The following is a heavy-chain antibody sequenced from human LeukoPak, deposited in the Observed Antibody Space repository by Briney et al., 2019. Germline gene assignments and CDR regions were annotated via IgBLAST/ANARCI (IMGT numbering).Heavy chain of an antibody. CDR3: AKVGESGNLDY. CDR2: ISGSGGST. V-gene: IGHV3-23*01. D-gene: IGHD4-23*01. J-gene: IGHJ4*02. Sequence: GGSQRLSCAASGFTFSSYAMGWVRQAPGKGLEWVSAISGSGGSTYYADSVKGRFTISRDNSKNTLYLQMNSLRAEDTAVYYCAKVGESGNLDYWGQGTLVTVSS. CDR1: GFTFSSYA.